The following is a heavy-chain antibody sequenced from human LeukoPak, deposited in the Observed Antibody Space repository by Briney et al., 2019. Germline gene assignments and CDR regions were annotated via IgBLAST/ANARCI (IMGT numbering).Heavy chain of an antibody. J-gene: IGHJ4*02. CDR2: TYYRSKWYN. CDR3: ARDMGVFSKWSKYDY. V-gene: IGHV6-1*01. CDR1: GDSVSSNSAA. D-gene: IGHD2-15*01. Sequence: SQTLSLSCAISGDSVSSNSAAWNWIRQSPSRGLEWLGRTYYRSKWYNDYAVSVKSRITINPDTPKNQFSLHLNSVTPEDTAVYYCARDMGVFSKWSKYDYWGQGTLVTVSS.